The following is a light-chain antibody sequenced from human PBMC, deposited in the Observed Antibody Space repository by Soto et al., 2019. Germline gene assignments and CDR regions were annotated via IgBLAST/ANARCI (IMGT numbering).Light chain of an antibody. Sequence: DIQMTQSLSTLPASVGDRVTITCRASQSISSWLAWYQQKPGKAPKLLIYDASSLESGVPSRFSGSGSGTEFTLTISSLQPDDFATYYCQQYNSYSPTFGQGTKVDIK. CDR2: DAS. CDR3: QQYNSYSPT. CDR1: QSISSW. J-gene: IGKJ1*01. V-gene: IGKV1-5*01.